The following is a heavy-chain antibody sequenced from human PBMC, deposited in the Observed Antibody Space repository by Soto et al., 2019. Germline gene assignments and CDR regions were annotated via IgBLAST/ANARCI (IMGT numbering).Heavy chain of an antibody. J-gene: IGHJ2*01. CDR3: ARDRDYYDSSGYYYGYFDL. CDR1: GFTFSSYG. CDR2: IWYDGSNK. Sequence: QVQLAESGGGVVQPGRSLRLSCAASGFTFSSYGMHWVRQAPGKGLEWVAVIWYDGSNKYYADSVKGRFTISRDNSKNTLYLQMNSLRAEDTAVYYCARDRDYYDSSGYYYGYFDLWGRGTLVTVSS. D-gene: IGHD3-22*01. V-gene: IGHV3-33*01.